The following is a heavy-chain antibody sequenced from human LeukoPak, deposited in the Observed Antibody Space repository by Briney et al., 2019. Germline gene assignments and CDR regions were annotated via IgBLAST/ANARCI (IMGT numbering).Heavy chain of an antibody. CDR2: ISSSSNNI. CDR1: RFTFSAYS. V-gene: IGHV3-21*01. J-gene: IGHJ4*02. Sequence: GGALRLSCATSRFTFSAYSVNWVRQAPGKGLEWVSSISSSSNNIYDADSVKGRFTISRVNAKNSLYLQMNSLGAEDTAVYYCARGGYFDYWGQGTLVTVSS. CDR3: ARGGYFDY.